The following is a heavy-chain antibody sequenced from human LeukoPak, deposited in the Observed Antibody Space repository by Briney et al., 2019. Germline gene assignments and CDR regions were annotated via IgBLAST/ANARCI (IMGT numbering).Heavy chain of an antibody. J-gene: IGHJ4*02. CDR2: IYYSGST. V-gene: IGHV4-59*12. D-gene: IGHD6-19*01. Sequence: PSETLSLTCTVSGGSISSYYWSWIRQPPGKGLEWIGHIYYSGSTDYNPSLKSRVTMSTDTSKNQFSLKLTSVTGADTAVYYCAGERGEEYSSGWYKRNYFDNWGQGIRVTVSS. CDR1: GGSISSYY. CDR3: AGERGEEYSSGWYKRNYFDN.